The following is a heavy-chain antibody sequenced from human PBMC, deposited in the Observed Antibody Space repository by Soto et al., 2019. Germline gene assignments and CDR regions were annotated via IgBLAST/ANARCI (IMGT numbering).Heavy chain of an antibody. CDR2: ISTYTGDT. D-gene: IGHD3-16*02. CDR3: ARSRLGYRTRWFVH. V-gene: IGHV1-18*01. J-gene: IGHJ5*02. Sequence: ASVKVSCKASGYTFTNYDITWLRQAPGQGLEWMGWISTYTGDTNYAQMLQDRVTMTSDTSTTTAYMELRSLRSDDTAVYYCARSRLGYRTRWFVHWGQGTLDPVSS. CDR1: GYTFTNYD.